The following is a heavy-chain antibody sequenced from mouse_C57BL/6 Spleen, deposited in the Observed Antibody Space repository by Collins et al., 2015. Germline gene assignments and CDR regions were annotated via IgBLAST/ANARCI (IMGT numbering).Heavy chain of an antibody. CDR2: IGPSDSET. V-gene: IGHV1-52*01. Sequence: QVQLQQPGAELVRPGSSVKLSCKASGYTFTSYWMHWVKQRPIQGLEWIGNIGPSDSETHYNQKFKDKATLTVDKSSSTAYMQLSSLTSEDSAVYYCARWDGYYWFAYWGQGTLVTVSA. D-gene: IGHD2-3*01. CDR3: ARWDGYYWFAY. J-gene: IGHJ3*01. CDR1: GYTFTSYW.